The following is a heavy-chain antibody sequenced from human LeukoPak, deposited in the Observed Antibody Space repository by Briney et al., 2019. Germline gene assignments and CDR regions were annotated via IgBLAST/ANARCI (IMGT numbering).Heavy chain of an antibody. V-gene: IGHV1-18*01. CDR1: GYTFTSYD. J-gene: IGHJ4*02. CDR3: ARAYSSTWYGDY. Sequence: ASVKVSCKASGYTFTSYDISWVRQAPGQGLEWMGWISAYNGHTNYAQNFQGRVTMTTDTSTSTAYMELRSLRSDDTAVYFCARAYSSTWYGDYWGQGTLVTVSS. CDR2: ISAYNGHT. D-gene: IGHD6-13*01.